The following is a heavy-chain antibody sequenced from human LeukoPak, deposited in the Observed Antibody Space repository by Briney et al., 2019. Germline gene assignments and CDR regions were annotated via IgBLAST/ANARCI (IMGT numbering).Heavy chain of an antibody. CDR3: AKSPTYYYDSRGDY. Sequence: GGSLRLSCEAAGFSFRDYPMGWVRRASGKRLEWVSGISAGADVIFYADPVKGRFTISRDNSKNTLYLQMNSLRAEDTAVYYCAKSPTYYYDSRGDYWGQGTLVTVSS. J-gene: IGHJ4*02. D-gene: IGHD3-22*01. V-gene: IGHV3-23*01. CDR1: GFSFRDYP. CDR2: ISAGADVI.